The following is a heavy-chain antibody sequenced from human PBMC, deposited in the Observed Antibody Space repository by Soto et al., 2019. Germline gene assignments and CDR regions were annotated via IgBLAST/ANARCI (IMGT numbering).Heavy chain of an antibody. CDR3: ARVYVWNCISTSCPFDY. CDR1: GGSISSTSW. D-gene: IGHD2-2*01. V-gene: IGHV4-4*02. Sequence: PSETLSLTCAVSGGSISSTSWWSWVRQPPGKGPEWIGEIHRDGSSNYNPSLKSRVTISVDKSKNQFSLKVNSVTAADTAVYYCARVYVWNCISTSCPFDYWGQGTLVTVSS. CDR2: IHRDGSS. J-gene: IGHJ4*02.